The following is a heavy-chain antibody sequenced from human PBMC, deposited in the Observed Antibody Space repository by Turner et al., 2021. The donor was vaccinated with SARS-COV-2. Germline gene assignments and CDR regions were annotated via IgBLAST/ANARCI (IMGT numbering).Heavy chain of an antibody. CDR2: INHSGST. V-gene: IGHV4-34*01. Sequence: QVQLQQWGAGLLTPSETLSLTCAVYGGSFSGYYWSWIRQPPGKGLEWIGEINHSGSTNYNPSLKSRVTISVDTSKNQFSLNLSSVTAADTAVYYCARGGGYSYGALDYWGQGTLVTVSS. J-gene: IGHJ4*02. CDR3: ARGGGYSYGALDY. D-gene: IGHD5-18*01. CDR1: GGSFSGYY.